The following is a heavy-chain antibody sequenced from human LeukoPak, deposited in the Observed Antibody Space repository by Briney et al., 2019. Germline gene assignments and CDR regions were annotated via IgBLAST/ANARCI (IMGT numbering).Heavy chain of an antibody. V-gene: IGHV4-34*01. CDR1: GGSFSGYY. CDR3: ARAQYSYGQAY. D-gene: IGHD5-18*01. CDR2: INHSGST. Sequence: SETLSLTCAVYGGSFSGYYWSWIRQPPGKGLEWIGEINHSGSTNYNPSLKSRVTISVDTSKNQFSLKLSSVTAADTAVYYCARAQYSYGQAYWGQGTLVTVSS. J-gene: IGHJ4*02.